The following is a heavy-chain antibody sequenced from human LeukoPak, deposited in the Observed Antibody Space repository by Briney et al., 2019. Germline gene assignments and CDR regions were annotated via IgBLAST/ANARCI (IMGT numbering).Heavy chain of an antibody. D-gene: IGHD2-2*01. J-gene: IGHJ6*02. CDR1: GFTFSSYG. Sequence: PGGSLRLSCAASGFTFSSYGMHWVRQAPGKGLEWVAFIRYDGSNKYYADSVKGRFTISRDNSKNTLYLQMNSLRAEDTAVYYCAKDLVVPAAMYKTYYYYYGMYVWGQGTTVTVSS. V-gene: IGHV3-30*02. CDR2: IRYDGSNK. CDR3: AKDLVVPAAMYKTYYYYYGMYV.